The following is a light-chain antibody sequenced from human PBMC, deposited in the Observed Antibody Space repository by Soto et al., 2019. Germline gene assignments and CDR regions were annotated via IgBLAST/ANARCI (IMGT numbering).Light chain of an antibody. V-gene: IGLV2-8*01. CDR2: EVY. CDR3: SAYAGSSTWV. J-gene: IGLJ2*01. Sequence: QSAPTQPPSASGSPGQSVTFSCTGTSSDVGGYNYVSWYQQYPGKAPKLMIYEVYKPPSGVPDRFSGSKSGNTASLTVSGLQPEDEAEYYCSAYAGSSTWVFGGGTKLTVL. CDR1: SSDVGGYNY.